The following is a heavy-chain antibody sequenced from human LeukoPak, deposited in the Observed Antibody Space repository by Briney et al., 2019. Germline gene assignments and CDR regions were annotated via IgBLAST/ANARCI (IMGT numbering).Heavy chain of an antibody. Sequence: PGGSLRLSCAASGFTFSNYNMNWVRQAPGKAMEWVSSITSSGTYNFYADSVRGRFTISRDNAKNSLYLQMDSLGPEDTAVYYCARDPYSGNYGNYYYYYMDVWGKGTTVTISS. D-gene: IGHD1-26*01. CDR1: GFTFSNYN. CDR2: ITSSGTYN. CDR3: ARDPYSGNYGNYYYYYMDV. J-gene: IGHJ6*03. V-gene: IGHV3-21*01.